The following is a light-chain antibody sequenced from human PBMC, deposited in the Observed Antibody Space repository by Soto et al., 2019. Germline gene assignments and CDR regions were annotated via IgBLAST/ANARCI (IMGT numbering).Light chain of an antibody. J-gene: IGKJ1*01. V-gene: IGKV3-20*01. CDR3: RRYYRYPHQWP. Sequence: LTQSPGTVSLSPGDRATLHCRASQSVSSYLAWYQQKPGQAPRLFIYGASSKATGIPARFSGRGSGSDISLTITRLKPEHAAVYNCRRYYRYPHQWPFGQGTKV. CDR1: QSVSSY. CDR2: GAS.